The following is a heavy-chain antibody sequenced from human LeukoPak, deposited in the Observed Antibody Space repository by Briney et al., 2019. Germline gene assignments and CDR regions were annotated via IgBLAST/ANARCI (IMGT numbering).Heavy chain of an antibody. CDR3: ARDPAHYNMDV. CDR1: GFTVSSNY. CDR2: IYSGGST. J-gene: IGHJ6*02. Sequence: GGSLRLSCAASGFTVSSNYMSWVRQAPGKGLEWVSVIYSGGSTYYADSVKGRFTNSRDNSKNTLYLQMNSLRAEDTAVYYCARDPAHYNMDVWGQGTTVTVSS. V-gene: IGHV3-53*01.